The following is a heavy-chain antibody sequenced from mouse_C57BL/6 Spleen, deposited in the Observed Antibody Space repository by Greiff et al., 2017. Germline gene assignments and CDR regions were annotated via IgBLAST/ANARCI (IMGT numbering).Heavy chain of an antibody. J-gene: IGHJ1*03. CDR1: GYTFTSYW. CDR2: IYPGSGST. D-gene: IGHD2-5*01. V-gene: IGHV1-55*01. CDR3: ARGHSNYGYFDV. Sequence: QVQLQQPGAELVKPGASVKMSCKASGYTFTSYWITWVKQRPGQGLEWIGDIYPGSGSTNYNEKFKSKATRTVDTSSSTAYMQLSSLTSEDSAVYYCARGHSNYGYFDVWGTGTTVTVSS.